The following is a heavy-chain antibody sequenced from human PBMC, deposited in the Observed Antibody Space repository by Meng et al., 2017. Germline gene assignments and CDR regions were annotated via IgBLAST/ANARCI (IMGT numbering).Heavy chain of an antibody. J-gene: IGHJ5*02. V-gene: IGHV1-3*01. CDR1: GYTFSSYA. CDR3: ARDRSRLSPVTILFDP. CDR2: INAGNGNT. Sequence: QAPLVQSGAEVKKPGASVKVSCKASGYTFSSYARHWVRQGPGQRRQWMGWINAGNGNTKYSQKYQGRVTITRDTSASTAYMELSSLRTEDTAVYYCARDRSRLSPVTILFDPWGQGTLVTVSS. D-gene: IGHD4-17*01.